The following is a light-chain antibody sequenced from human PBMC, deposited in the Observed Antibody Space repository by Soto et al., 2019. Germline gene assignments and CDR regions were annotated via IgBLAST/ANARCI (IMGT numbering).Light chain of an antibody. CDR1: QRVGGG. Sequence: DIQMTQSPSTLSASVGDRVTITCRARQRVGGGLVWYQQKPGKAPKILIYGGSSLESGVPSRFSGSGSGAEFTLTIDSLQPDDCATYYCLQYFAYPFTFGGGTKVEIK. CDR3: LQYFAYPFT. J-gene: IGKJ4*01. V-gene: IGKV1-5*03. CDR2: GGS.